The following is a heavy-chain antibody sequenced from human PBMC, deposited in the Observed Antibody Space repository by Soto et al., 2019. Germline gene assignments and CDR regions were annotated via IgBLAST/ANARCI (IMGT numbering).Heavy chain of an antibody. CDR1: GGTVASSHW. CDR3: AREIVTAGGNNYFDP. Sequence: SETLSLTCGVSGGTVASSHWWSWVRQSPGRGLEWIGNVYHTGDTNFSPSLQSRVTFSVDKSNNQFSLRLTSVTAADTAVYFCAREIVTAGGNNYFDPWGPGTLVTVSS. CDR2: VYHTGDT. V-gene: IGHV4-4*02. J-gene: IGHJ5*02. D-gene: IGHD2-21*02.